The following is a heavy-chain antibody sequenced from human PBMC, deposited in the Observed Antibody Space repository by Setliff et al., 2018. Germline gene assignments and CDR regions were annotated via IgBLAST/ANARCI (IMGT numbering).Heavy chain of an antibody. CDR1: EYNFRSYG. CDR2: INTDTGNP. Sequence: WASVKVSCKASEYNFRSYGLNWVRQAPGQGLEWMGWINTDTGNPTYAQGFTGRFVFSLDTSVTTAYLQINSLKAEDTAVYYCTRDLSNWGYDVLDAFDIWGQGTMVTVSS. D-gene: IGHD7-27*01. CDR3: TRDLSNWGYDVLDAFDI. V-gene: IGHV7-4-1*02. J-gene: IGHJ3*02.